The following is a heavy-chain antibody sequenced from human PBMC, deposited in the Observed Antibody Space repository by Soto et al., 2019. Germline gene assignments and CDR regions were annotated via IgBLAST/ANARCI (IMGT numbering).Heavy chain of an antibody. V-gene: IGHV4-59*01. J-gene: IGHJ6*02. CDR2: IYYMGST. D-gene: IGHD3-22*01. CDR3: ASLRYYDSSGYSPSVV. CDR1: GGSISSYY. Sequence: QVQLQESGPGLVKPSETLSLTCTVSGGSISSYYWSWIRQPPRKGPEWIGYIYYMGSTNYNPSLKSRVTISVDTSKNQFSLKLSSVTAADTAVYYCASLRYYDSSGYSPSVVWGQGTAVTVSS.